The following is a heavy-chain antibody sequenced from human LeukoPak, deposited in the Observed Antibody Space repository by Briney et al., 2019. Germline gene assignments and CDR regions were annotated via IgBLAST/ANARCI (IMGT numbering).Heavy chain of an antibody. V-gene: IGHV4-59*01. D-gene: IGHD5-12*01. CDR3: ARTSGYSGYDPIDY. CDR2: IYYSGST. Sequence: SETLSLTCTVSGGSISSYYWSWIRQPPGKGLEWIGSIYYSGSTNYNPSLKSRVTISVDTSKNQFSLKLTSVTAADTAVYYCARTSGYSGYDPIDYWGQGTLVTVSS. CDR1: GGSISSYY. J-gene: IGHJ4*02.